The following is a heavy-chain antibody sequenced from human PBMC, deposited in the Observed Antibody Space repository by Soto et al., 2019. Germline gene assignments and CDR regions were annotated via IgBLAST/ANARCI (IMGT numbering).Heavy chain of an antibody. V-gene: IGHV1-2*04. D-gene: IGHD3-3*01. Sequence: ASVKFSCKASGYTFTGYYMHWVRQAPGQGLEWMGWINPNSGGTNYAQKFQGWVTMTRDTSISTAYMELSRLRSDDTAVYYCARGYYDFWSGYESFDPWGQGTLVTVS. CDR1: GYTFTGYY. CDR3: ARGYYDFWSGYESFDP. J-gene: IGHJ5*02. CDR2: INPNSGGT.